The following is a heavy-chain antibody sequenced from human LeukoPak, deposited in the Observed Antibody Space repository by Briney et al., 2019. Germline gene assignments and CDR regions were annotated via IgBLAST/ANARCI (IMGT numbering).Heavy chain of an antibody. CDR1: AFTFSNCA. V-gene: IGHV3-30-3*01. D-gene: IGHD2-2*01. Sequence: GGSLRLSCAASAFTFSNCAIHWVRQAPGEGLEWVAVISYDGNNKYYADSVKGRFTISRDNAKNSLYLQMNSLRAEDTAVYYCARQSPNCSSTSCYRGVDAFDIWGQGTMVTVSS. CDR2: ISYDGNNK. J-gene: IGHJ3*02. CDR3: ARQSPNCSSTSCYRGVDAFDI.